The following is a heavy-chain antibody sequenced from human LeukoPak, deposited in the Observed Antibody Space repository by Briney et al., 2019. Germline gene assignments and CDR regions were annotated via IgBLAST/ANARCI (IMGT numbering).Heavy chain of an antibody. CDR3: ARNNPNSSGWYSFDS. D-gene: IGHD6-19*01. CDR1: GDSVSSNTAA. CDR2: TYYRSKWYD. V-gene: IGHV6-1*01. J-gene: IGHJ4*02. Sequence: SQTLSLTCAISGDSVSSNTAAWNWIRPSPSRGLEWLGRTYYRSKWYDDYAVFVKSRIIINPDTSKNQFYLQLNPVTPEDTAVYYCARNNPNSSGWYSFDSWGQGTLVTVSS.